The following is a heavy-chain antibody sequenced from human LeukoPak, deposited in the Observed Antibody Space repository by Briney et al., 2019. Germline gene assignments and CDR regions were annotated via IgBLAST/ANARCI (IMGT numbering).Heavy chain of an antibody. Sequence: PSETLSLTCTVSGGSISSYYWSWIRQPPGKGLEWIGDIYYSGSTNYNPSLKSRVTISVDTSKNQFSLKLSSVTAADTAVYYCARGYCSGGSCYSGYFDYWGQGTLVAVSS. CDR1: GGSISSYY. V-gene: IGHV4-59*01. CDR3: ARGYCSGGSCYSGYFDY. CDR2: IYYSGST. D-gene: IGHD2-15*01. J-gene: IGHJ4*02.